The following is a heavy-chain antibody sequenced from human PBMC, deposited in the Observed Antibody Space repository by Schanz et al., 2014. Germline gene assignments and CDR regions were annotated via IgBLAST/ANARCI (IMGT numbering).Heavy chain of an antibody. Sequence: QVQLVESGGSVVQPGRSLRLSCAGSGFSFSDYGMHWVRQAPGRGLEWVAVISYHGSEKYYADSVKGRFTISRDNSKNTLSLQMNSLRAEDTAVYYCAREEGYGYGPGAFDIWGQGTMVTVSS. CDR1: GFSFSDYG. CDR2: ISYHGSEK. D-gene: IGHD5-18*01. CDR3: AREEGYGYGPGAFDI. J-gene: IGHJ3*02. V-gene: IGHV3-30*03.